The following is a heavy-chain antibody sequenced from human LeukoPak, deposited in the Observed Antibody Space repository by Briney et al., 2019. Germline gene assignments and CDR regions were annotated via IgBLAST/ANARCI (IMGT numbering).Heavy chain of an antibody. V-gene: IGHV4-39*07. CDR2: IYSGGIT. J-gene: IGHJ4*02. CDR1: GGSISSTGSF. Sequence: SQTLSLTCTVSGGSISSTGSFWGWIRQPPGKGLEWIGSIYSGGITYYNPSLKSRVTISVDRSKNQFSLKVSSVTAADTAVYYCARRSPLPYFDYWGQGTLVTVSS. CDR3: ARRSPLPYFDY.